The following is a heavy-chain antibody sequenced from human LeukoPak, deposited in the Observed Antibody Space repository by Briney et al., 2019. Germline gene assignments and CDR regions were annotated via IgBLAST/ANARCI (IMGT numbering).Heavy chain of an antibody. Sequence: SETLSLTCAVYGGSFSGYYWSWIRQPPGKGLEWIGEINHSGSTNYNPSLKSRVTISADTSKNQFSLKLSSVTAADTAVYYCARGKGTPHYYYYYYMDVWGKGTTVTISS. CDR1: GGSFSGYY. V-gene: IGHV4-34*01. J-gene: IGHJ6*03. CDR2: INHSGST. CDR3: ARGKGTPHYYYYYYMDV. D-gene: IGHD1-1*01.